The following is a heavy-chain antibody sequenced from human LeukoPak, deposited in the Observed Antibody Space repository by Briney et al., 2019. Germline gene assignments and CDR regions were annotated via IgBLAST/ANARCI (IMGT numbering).Heavy chain of an antibody. CDR3: ARGCSGGSCYSSREYYFDY. J-gene: IGHJ4*02. Sequence: GASVKVSCKASGYTFTSYGISWVRQAPGQGLEWMGWISAYNGNTNYAQKLQGRVTMTTDTSTSTAYMELRSLRSDDTAVYYCARGCSGGSCYSSREYYFDYWGQGTLVTVSS. CDR1: GYTFTSYG. V-gene: IGHV1-18*01. CDR2: ISAYNGNT. D-gene: IGHD2-15*01.